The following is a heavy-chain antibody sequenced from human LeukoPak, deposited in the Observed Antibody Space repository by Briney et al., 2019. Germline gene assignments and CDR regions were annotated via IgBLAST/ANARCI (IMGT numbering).Heavy chain of an antibody. CDR2: ISGSGGST. Sequence: PGGSLRLSCAASGFTFSSYAMSWVRQAPGKGLEWVSAISGSGGSTYYADSVKGRFTISRDNSKNTLYLQMNSLGAEATAVYYCAKDRLAVAGSIRARWFDPWGQGTLVTVSS. CDR3: AKDRLAVAGSIRARWFDP. CDR1: GFTFSSYA. J-gene: IGHJ5*02. V-gene: IGHV3-23*01. D-gene: IGHD6-19*01.